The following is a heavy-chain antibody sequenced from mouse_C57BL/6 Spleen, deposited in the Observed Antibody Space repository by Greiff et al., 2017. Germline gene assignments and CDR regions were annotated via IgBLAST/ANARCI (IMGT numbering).Heavy chain of an antibody. Sequence: QVQLKESGPELVKPGASVKISCKASGYAFSSSWMNWVKQRPGKGLEWIGRIYPGDGDTNYNGKFKGKATLTADKSSSTAYMQLSSLTSEDSAVYFCARELTGTFDYWGQGTTLTVSS. J-gene: IGHJ2*01. CDR1: GYAFSSSW. V-gene: IGHV1-82*01. D-gene: IGHD4-1*01. CDR2: IYPGDGDT. CDR3: ARELTGTFDY.